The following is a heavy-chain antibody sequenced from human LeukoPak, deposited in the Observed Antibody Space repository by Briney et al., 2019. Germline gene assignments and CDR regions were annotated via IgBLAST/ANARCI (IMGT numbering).Heavy chain of an antibody. D-gene: IGHD6-13*01. CDR1: GGTFSSYA. CDR2: IIPIFGTA. CDR3: ARATAAGTDIDF. Sequence: ASVKVSCKASGGTFSSYAISWVRQAPGQGLEWMGGIIPIFGTANYAHKFQGRVTITADKSTSTSYMELSSLRSEDTAVYYCARATAAGTDIDFWVQGTLVTVSS. V-gene: IGHV1-69*06. J-gene: IGHJ4*02.